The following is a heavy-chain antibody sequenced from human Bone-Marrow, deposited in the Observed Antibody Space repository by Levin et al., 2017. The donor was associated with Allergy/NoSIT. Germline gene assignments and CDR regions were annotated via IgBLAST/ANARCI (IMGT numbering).Heavy chain of an antibody. J-gene: IGHJ6*03. D-gene: IGHD1-1*01. CDR2: VYPGDSDT. Sequence: PGESLKISCKGSGYRFASFWIGWVRQMPGKGLEWMGVVYPGDSDTRYSPSFQGQVTISADKSISTAYLQWSSLEASDTAMYYCARVPEYYYYYLDVWGKGTTVTVSS. V-gene: IGHV5-51*01. CDR1: GYRFASFW. CDR3: ARVPEYYYYYLDV.